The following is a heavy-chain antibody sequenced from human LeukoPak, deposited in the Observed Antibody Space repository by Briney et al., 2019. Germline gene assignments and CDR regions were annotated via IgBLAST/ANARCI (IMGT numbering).Heavy chain of an antibody. CDR2: IFYSGST. J-gene: IGHJ6*03. CDR1: GGSISTSNYY. V-gene: IGHV4-39*07. CDR3: ARVPYYYYYMDV. Sequence: PSETLSLTCTVSGGSISTSNYYWGWIRQPPGKGLEWIGSIFYSGSTYYNPSLKSRVTISVDTSKNQFSLKLSSVTAADTAVYYCARVPYYYYYMDVWGKGTTVTVSS.